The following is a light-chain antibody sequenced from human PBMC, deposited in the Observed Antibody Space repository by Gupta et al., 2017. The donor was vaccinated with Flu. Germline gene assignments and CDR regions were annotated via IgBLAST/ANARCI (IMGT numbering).Light chain of an antibody. V-gene: IGKV4-1*01. J-gene: IGKJ1*01. Sequence: NCKSSQSVLYSSNNKNYLAWYQQKPGQPPKLLIYWASTRESGVPDRFSGSGSGTDFTLTISSLQAEDVAVYYRHQYYSTPWTFGQGTKVEIK. CDR3: HQYYSTPWT. CDR2: WAS. CDR1: QSVLYSSNNKNY.